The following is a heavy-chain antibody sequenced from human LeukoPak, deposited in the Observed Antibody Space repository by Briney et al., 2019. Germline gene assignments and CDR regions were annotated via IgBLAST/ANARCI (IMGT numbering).Heavy chain of an antibody. Sequence: PSETLSLTCTVSGGSISSYYWSWIRQPPGKALEWIAYISSSGSTNYKSSLKSRVTISGDTSKNQFSLKLRSVTAADTAVYYCARGHCSSSSCAAGWFDPWGQGTLVTVSS. CDR1: GGSISSYY. CDR2: ISSSGST. V-gene: IGHV4-59*01. CDR3: ARGHCSSSSCAAGWFDP. J-gene: IGHJ5*02. D-gene: IGHD2-15*01.